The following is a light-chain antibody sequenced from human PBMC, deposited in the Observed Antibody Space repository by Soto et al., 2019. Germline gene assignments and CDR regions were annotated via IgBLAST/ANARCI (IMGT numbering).Light chain of an antibody. Sequence: PGERATLSCSASQSVSNSHLAWHQQKPGQAPRLLIFGVSSRAAGIPDRFSGSGSGTDFTLTISRLEPEDYATYYCQQSYSTPRTFGQGTKVDIK. CDR1: QSVSNSH. V-gene: IGKV3-20*01. CDR2: GVS. J-gene: IGKJ1*01. CDR3: QQSYSTPRT.